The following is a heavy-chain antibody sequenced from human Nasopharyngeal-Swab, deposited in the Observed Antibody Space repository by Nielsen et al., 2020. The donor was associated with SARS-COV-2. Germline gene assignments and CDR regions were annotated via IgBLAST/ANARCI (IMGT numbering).Heavy chain of an antibody. Sequence: ASVKVSCKASGYTFTGYYMHWVRQAPGQRPEWMGWINPNSGGTKYAQKFQGRVTMTRDTSISTAYMELSRLRSDDTTVYYCARDTSIAALSYWGQGTLVTVSS. CDR1: GYTFTGYY. D-gene: IGHD6-6*01. CDR3: ARDTSIAALSY. V-gene: IGHV1-2*02. J-gene: IGHJ4*02. CDR2: INPNSGGT.